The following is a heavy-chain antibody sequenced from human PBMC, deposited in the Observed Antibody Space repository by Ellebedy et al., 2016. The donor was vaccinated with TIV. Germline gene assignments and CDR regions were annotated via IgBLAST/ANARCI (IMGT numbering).Heavy chain of an antibody. J-gene: IGHJ2*01. CDR1: GYTFTSYI. CDR3: ARDEDTGAGWYFDL. V-gene: IGHV1-3*01. D-gene: IGHD6-13*01. Sequence: ASVKVSXXASGYTFTSYIIHWVRQAPGQRLEWMGWINAGKGNTKYSQKFQGRVTITRDTSASTAYMELSSLRSEDTAVYYCARDEDTGAGWYFDLWGRGTLVTVSS. CDR2: INAGKGNT.